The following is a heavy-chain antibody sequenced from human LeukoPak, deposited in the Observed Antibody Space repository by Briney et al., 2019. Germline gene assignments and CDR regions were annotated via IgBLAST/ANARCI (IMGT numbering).Heavy chain of an antibody. V-gene: IGHV3-30-3*01. CDR1: GFTFSSYA. CDR3: AREAHY. CDR2: ISYDGSNK. Sequence: GGPLRLSCAASGFTFSSYAMHWVRQAPGKGLEWVAVISYDGSNKYYADSVKGRFTISRDNSKNTLYLLMNSLRAEDTAVYYCAREAHYWGQGTLVTVSS. J-gene: IGHJ4*02.